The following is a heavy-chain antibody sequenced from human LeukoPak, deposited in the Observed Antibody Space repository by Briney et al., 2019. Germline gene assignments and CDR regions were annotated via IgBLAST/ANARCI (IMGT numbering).Heavy chain of an antibody. J-gene: IGHJ4*02. D-gene: IGHD3-9*01. Sequence: GGSLRLSCAASGFTFSSYEMNWVRQASGKGLEWVSYISSSGSTIYYADSVKGRFTISRDNAKNSLYLQMNSLRAEDTAVYYCARDQYFGALDYWGQGTLVTVSS. CDR1: GFTFSSYE. CDR2: ISSSGSTI. CDR3: ARDQYFGALDY. V-gene: IGHV3-48*03.